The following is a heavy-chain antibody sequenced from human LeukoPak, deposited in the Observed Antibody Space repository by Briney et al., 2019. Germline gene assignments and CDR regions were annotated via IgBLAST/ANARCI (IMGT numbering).Heavy chain of an antibody. J-gene: IGHJ3*02. CDR3: ARDTYDYGDYGARAFDI. CDR1: GASIDSGGYY. CDR2: IYYSGST. V-gene: IGHV4-31*03. D-gene: IGHD4-17*01. Sequence: SQTLSLTCTVSGASIDSGGYYWSWIRQHPGKGLEWIGYIYYSGSTYYNPSLRSRVTISVDTSKNQFSLKLSSVTAADTAVYYCARDTYDYGDYGARAFDIWGQGTMVTVSS.